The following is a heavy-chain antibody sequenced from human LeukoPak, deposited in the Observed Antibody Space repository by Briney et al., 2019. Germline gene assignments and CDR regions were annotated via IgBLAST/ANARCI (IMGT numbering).Heavy chain of an antibody. CDR2: ISYDGSNK. Sequence: PGRSLRLSCAASGFTFSSYAMHWVRQAPGKGLEWVAVISYDGSNKYYADSVKGRFTISRDNSKNTLYLQMNSLRAEDTAVYYCARAANYYDSSGSPLSDYWGQGTLVTVPS. J-gene: IGHJ4*02. CDR3: ARAANYYDSSGSPLSDY. CDR1: GFTFSSYA. V-gene: IGHV3-30-3*01. D-gene: IGHD3-22*01.